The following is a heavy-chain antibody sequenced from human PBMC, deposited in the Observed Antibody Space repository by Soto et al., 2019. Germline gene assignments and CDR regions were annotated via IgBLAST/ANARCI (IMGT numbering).Heavy chain of an antibody. D-gene: IGHD3-22*01. V-gene: IGHV1-3*01. CDR2: INAGNGNT. Sequence: QVQLVQSGAEVKKPGASVKVSCKASGYTFTSYAMHWVRQAPGQRLEWMGWINAGNGNTKYSQKFQGRVTITRDTSASTADMELSSLRSEATAVYYCASLGSSGPWDYWGQGTLVTVSS. CDR3: ASLGSSGPWDY. CDR1: GYTFTSYA. J-gene: IGHJ4*02.